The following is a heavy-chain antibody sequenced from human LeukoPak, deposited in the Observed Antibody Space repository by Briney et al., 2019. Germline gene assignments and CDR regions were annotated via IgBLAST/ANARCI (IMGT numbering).Heavy chain of an antibody. CDR2: IIPIFGTT. CDR1: VYSFSTYA. V-gene: IGHV1-69*06. Sequence: GSSVNVSFKASVYSFSTYAITWVRQAPGQGLEWMGRIIPIFGTTNYPHKFQGRVTITADIVSSTAYIEMTNLTSEDTAVYFCAKQGALRQDYYMDVWGNGTTVTVS. J-gene: IGHJ6*03. CDR3: AKQGALRQDYYMDV.